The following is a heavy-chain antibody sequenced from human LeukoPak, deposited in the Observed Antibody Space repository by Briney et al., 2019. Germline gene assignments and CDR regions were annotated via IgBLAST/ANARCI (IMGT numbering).Heavy chain of an antibody. Sequence: SETLSLTCAVYGGSFSGYYWSWVRQSPEKGLEWIAYIYYSDSTNYNPSLQSSVTISRDTSRNEVYLKMTSVTAADTAVYYCARHDYFEYFQNWGQGTVVTVSS. J-gene: IGHJ1*01. CDR2: IYYSDST. D-gene: IGHD2/OR15-2a*01. CDR3: ARHDYFEYFQN. CDR1: GGSFSGYY. V-gene: IGHV4-59*08.